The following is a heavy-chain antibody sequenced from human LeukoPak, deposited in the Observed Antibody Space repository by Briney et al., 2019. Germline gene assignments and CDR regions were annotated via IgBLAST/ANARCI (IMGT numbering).Heavy chain of an antibody. J-gene: IGHJ4*02. Sequence: ASVKVSCKASGYTFTSYGISWVRQAPGQGLEWMGWISAYNGNTNYAQKLQGRVTMTTDTSTSTAYMELRSLRSNDTAVYYCTQTYGSGSYYNYWSQGTLVTVSS. CDR1: GYTFTSYG. CDR2: ISAYNGNT. CDR3: TQTYGSGSYYNY. V-gene: IGHV1-18*01. D-gene: IGHD3-10*01.